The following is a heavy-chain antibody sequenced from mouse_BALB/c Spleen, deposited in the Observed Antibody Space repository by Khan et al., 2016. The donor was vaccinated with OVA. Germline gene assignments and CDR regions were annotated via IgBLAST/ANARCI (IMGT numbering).Heavy chain of an antibody. D-gene: IGHD1-1*01. CDR1: GYIFTSYW. V-gene: IGHV1-76*01. J-gene: IGHJ2*01. CDR3: AREEALYYFDN. CDR2: IYPGTDNT. Sequence: QVHVKQSGAELVRPGASVKLSCKTSGYIFTSYWIHWVKQRSGQGLEWIARIYPGTDNTYYNEKLKDKATLTADKSSSTAYMQISSLKSEDPAVFFCAREEALYYFDNWGQGTTLTVSS.